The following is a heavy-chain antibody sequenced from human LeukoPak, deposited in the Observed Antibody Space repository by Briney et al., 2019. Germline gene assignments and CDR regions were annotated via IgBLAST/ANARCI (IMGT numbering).Heavy chain of an antibody. CDR3: AKEGEGYDSSGYHAY. D-gene: IGHD3-22*01. CDR1: GYTFTGYY. V-gene: IGHV1-2*02. Sequence: AASVKVSCKASGYTFTGYYMHWVRQAPGQGLEWMGWINPNSGDTKYAQKFQGRITVTRDTSITTASLELRGLRSDDTAVYYCAKEGEGYDSSGYHAYWGQGTLVTVSS. J-gene: IGHJ4*02. CDR2: INPNSGDT.